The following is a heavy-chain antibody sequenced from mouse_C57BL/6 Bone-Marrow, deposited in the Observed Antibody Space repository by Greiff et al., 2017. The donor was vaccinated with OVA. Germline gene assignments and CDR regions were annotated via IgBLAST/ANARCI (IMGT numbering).Heavy chain of an antibody. V-gene: IGHV5-12*01. CDR2: ISNGGGST. J-gene: IGHJ3*01. D-gene: IGHD2-1*01. CDR3: ARQDGNLWLAY. CDR1: GFTFSDYY. Sequence: EVKLMESGGGLVQPGGSLKLSCAASGFTFSDYYMYWVRQTPEKRLEWVAYISNGGGSTYYPDTVKGRFTISRDNAKNTLYLQMSRLKSEDTAMYYCARQDGNLWLAYWGQGTLVTVSA.